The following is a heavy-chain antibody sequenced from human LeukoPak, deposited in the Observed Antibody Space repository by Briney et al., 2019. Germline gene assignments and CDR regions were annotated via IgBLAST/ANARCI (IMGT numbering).Heavy chain of an antibody. CDR3: ARGADNYDFWSGSGWFDP. CDR1: GGSISSYY. V-gene: IGHV4-59*08. D-gene: IGHD3-3*01. J-gene: IGHJ5*02. CDR2: IFYIGST. Sequence: PSETLSLTCTVSGGSISSYYWSWIRQSPGKGLEWIGYIFYIGSTNYNPSLKSRVTISVDTSKNQFSLKLSSVTAADTAVYYCARGADNYDFWSGSGWFDPWGQGTLVTVSS.